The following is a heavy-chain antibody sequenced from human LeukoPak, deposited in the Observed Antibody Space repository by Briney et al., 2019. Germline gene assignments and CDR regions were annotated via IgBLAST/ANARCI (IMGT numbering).Heavy chain of an antibody. CDR1: GYTFNSYG. Sequence: GASVKVSCKASGYTFNSYGISWVRQAPGKRLECMGWISAYNGNTNYAQKLQGRVTMTTDTSTSTAYMELRSLRSDDTAVYYCARMYTGGFYFDYWGQGTLVTVSS. J-gene: IGHJ4*02. D-gene: IGHD3-10*01. CDR3: ARMYTGGFYFDY. CDR2: ISAYNGNT. V-gene: IGHV1-18*01.